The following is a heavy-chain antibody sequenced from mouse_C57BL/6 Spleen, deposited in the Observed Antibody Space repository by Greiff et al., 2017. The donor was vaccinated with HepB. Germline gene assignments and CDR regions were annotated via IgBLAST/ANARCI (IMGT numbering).Heavy chain of an antibody. J-gene: IGHJ2*01. CDR3: AREENDYGDY. CDR2: IDPSDSYT. Sequence: QVQLKQPGAELVKPGASVKLSCKASGYTFTSYWMQWVKQRPGQGLEWIGEIDPSDSYTNYNQKFKGKATLTVDTSSSTAYMQLSSLTSEDSAVYYCAREENDYGDYWGQGTTLTVSS. D-gene: IGHD2-4*01. V-gene: IGHV1-50*01. CDR1: GYTFTSYW.